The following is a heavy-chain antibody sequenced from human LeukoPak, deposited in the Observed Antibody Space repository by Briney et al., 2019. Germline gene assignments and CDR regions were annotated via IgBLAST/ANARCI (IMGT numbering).Heavy chain of an antibody. CDR1: GYTCTSHG. Sequence: ASVKVSCKASGYTCTSHGISWVRQAPGQGLEWMGWISACNGNTNYAQKLQGRVTMTTDTSTSTAYMELRSLRSDDTAVYYCAREDFDDGDYADYWGQGTLVTVSS. CDR2: ISACNGNT. J-gene: IGHJ4*02. V-gene: IGHV1-18*01. CDR3: AREDFDDGDYADY. D-gene: IGHD4-17*01.